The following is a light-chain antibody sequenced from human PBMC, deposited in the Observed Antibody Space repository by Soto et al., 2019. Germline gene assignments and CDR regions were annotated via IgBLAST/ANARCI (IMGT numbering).Light chain of an antibody. Sequence: DTVLTQSPGTLSLSPGERATLSCRASQRVRSNYLAWYQQKPGQAPRLLMYGASSRATGIPGRFSGSGSGADFTLTISRLEPEDFAVYYCQQYGSSPFTFGPGTKVDIK. CDR2: GAS. CDR3: QQYGSSPFT. CDR1: QRVRSNY. J-gene: IGKJ3*01. V-gene: IGKV3-20*01.